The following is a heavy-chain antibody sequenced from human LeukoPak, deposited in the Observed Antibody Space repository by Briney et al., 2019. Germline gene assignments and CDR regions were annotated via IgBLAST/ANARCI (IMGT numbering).Heavy chain of an antibody. J-gene: IGHJ4*02. D-gene: IGHD6-6*01. CDR2: INHSGST. CDR1: GGSFSGYY. CDR3: ARRTDTSSSGFDY. Sequence: PSETLSLTCAVYGGSFSGYYWSWIRQPPGKGLEWIGEINHSGSTNYNPSLKSRVTISVDTSKNQFSLKLSSVTAADTAVYYCARRTDTSSSGFDYWGQGTLVTVSS. V-gene: IGHV4-34*01.